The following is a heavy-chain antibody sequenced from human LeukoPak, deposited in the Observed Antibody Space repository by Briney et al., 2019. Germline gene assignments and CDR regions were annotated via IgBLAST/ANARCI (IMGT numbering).Heavy chain of an antibody. CDR3: AKDLSSWGPSSDAFDI. Sequence: GGSLRLSCAASGFTFSSYAMHWVRQAPGKGLEWVAVISYDGSNKYYADSVKGRFTISRDNSKNTLYLQMNSLRAEDTALYYCAKDLSSWGPSSDAFDIWGQGTMVTVSS. D-gene: IGHD3-16*01. J-gene: IGHJ3*02. CDR1: GFTFSSYA. V-gene: IGHV3-30*04. CDR2: ISYDGSNK.